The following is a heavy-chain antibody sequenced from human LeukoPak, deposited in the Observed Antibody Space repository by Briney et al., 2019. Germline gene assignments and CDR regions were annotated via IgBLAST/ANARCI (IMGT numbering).Heavy chain of an antibody. CDR3: AKEIVAASTIDY. Sequence: GGSLRLSCAASGFTFSSYGMHWVRQAPGKGLEWVSAISGSGGSTYYADSVKGRFTISRDNSKNTLYLQMNSLRAEDTAVYYCAKEIVAASTIDYWGQGTLVTVSS. J-gene: IGHJ4*02. V-gene: IGHV3-23*01. D-gene: IGHD5-12*01. CDR1: GFTFSSYG. CDR2: ISGSGGST.